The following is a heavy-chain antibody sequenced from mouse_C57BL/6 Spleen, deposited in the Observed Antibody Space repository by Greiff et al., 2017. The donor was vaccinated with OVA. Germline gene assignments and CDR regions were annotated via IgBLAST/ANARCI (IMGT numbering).Heavy chain of an antibody. CDR1: GYSITSGYY. V-gene: IGHV3-6*01. CDR3: ARDYDYGGAY. Sequence: VQLQQSGPGLVKPSQSLSLTCSVTGYSITSGYYWNWIRQFPGNKLEWMGYISYDGSNNYNPSLKNRISITRDTSKNQFFLKLNSVTTEDTATYYCARDYDYGGAYWGQGTLVTVSA. D-gene: IGHD2-4*01. J-gene: IGHJ3*01. CDR2: ISYDGSN.